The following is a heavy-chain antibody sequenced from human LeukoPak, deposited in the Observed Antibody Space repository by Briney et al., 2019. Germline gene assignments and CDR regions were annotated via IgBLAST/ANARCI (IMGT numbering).Heavy chain of an antibody. CDR2: ISGSRGST. CDR1: GFTFGNYA. Sequence: PGGSLRLSCAASGFTFGNYAMSWVRQAPGKGLEWVSTISGSRGSTYYADSVKGRVTISRDNSRNTLYLQMNSLRAEDTALYYCAKEGDSGTYAFFDYWGRGTLVTVSS. V-gene: IGHV3-23*01. D-gene: IGHD1-26*01. J-gene: IGHJ4*02. CDR3: AKEGDSGTYAFFDY.